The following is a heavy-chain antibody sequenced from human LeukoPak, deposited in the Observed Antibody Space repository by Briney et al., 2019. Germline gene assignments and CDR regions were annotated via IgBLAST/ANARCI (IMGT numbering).Heavy chain of an antibody. CDR3: ARALSPSQQYGDYYFDY. Sequence: GGSLRLSCAASGFTFSSYDMHWVRQATGKGLEWVSAIGTAGDTYYPGSVKGRSTISRENAKNSLYLQMNSLRAGDTAVYYCARALSPSQQYGDYYFDYWGQGTLVTVSS. CDR1: GFTFSSYD. D-gene: IGHD4-17*01. V-gene: IGHV3-13*01. J-gene: IGHJ4*02. CDR2: IGTAGDT.